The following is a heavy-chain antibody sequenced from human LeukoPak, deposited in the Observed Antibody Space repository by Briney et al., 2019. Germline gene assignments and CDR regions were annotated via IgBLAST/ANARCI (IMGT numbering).Heavy chain of an antibody. J-gene: IGHJ4*02. D-gene: IGHD3-3*01. CDR3: AKDLSHYDFWSGAYFDY. Sequence: PGGSLRLSCAASGFTFSSYAMSWVRQAPGKGLEWVSAISGSGGSTYYADSVKGRFTISGDNSKNTLYLQMNSLRAEDTAVYYCAKDLSHYDFWSGAYFDYWGQGTLVTVSS. CDR2: ISGSGGST. CDR1: GFTFSSYA. V-gene: IGHV3-23*01.